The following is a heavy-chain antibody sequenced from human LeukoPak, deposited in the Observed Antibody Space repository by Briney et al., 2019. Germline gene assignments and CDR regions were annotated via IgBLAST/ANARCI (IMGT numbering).Heavy chain of an antibody. D-gene: IGHD1-26*01. V-gene: IGHV1-2*02. CDR2: INPNSGGT. J-gene: IGHJ4*02. CDR3: AVNSGSYSLLWEYLYYFDY. CDR1: GYTFTGYY. Sequence: ASVKVSCKASGYTFTGYYMHWVRQAPGQGLEWMGWINPNSGGTNYAQKFQGRVTMTRDTSISTAYMELSRLRSDDTAVYYCAVNSGSYSLLWEYLYYFDYWGQGTLVTVSS.